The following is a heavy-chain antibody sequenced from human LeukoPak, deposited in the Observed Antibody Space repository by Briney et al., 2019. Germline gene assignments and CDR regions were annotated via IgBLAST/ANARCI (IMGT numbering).Heavy chain of an antibody. CDR1: GFTFSSYW. CDR2: IKQDGSEK. J-gene: IGHJ1*01. CDR3: AKVNMIVVGYFQH. V-gene: IGHV3-7*03. Sequence: GGSLRLSCAASGFTFSSYWMSWVRQAPGKGLEWVANIKQDGSEKYYVDSVKGRFTISRDNAKNSLYLQMNSLRAEDTAVYYCAKVNMIVVGYFQHWGQGTLVTVSS. D-gene: IGHD3-22*01.